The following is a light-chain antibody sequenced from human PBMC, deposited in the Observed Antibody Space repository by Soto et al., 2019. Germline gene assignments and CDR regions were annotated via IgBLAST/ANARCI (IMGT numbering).Light chain of an antibody. Sequence: QSVLTQPPSASGSPGQSVTISCTGTSSDVGAYNYVHWYQQHPGKAPKLIIYDVTKRPSGVPDRFSGSKSGNTASLTVSGLQAEDEADYYCCSYAGRNNFDVFGTGTKLIVL. J-gene: IGLJ1*01. CDR1: SSDVGAYNY. V-gene: IGLV2-8*01. CDR2: DVT. CDR3: CSYAGRNNFDV.